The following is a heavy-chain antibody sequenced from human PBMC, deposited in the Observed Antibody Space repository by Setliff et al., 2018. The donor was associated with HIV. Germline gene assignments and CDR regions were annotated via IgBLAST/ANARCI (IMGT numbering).Heavy chain of an antibody. D-gene: IGHD3-3*01. CDR3: ASSTRKSFDFWTDFRTPYPPYYFDY. CDR2: IYYSGTT. Sequence: SETLSLTCTVSGASVVSGGYYWSWIRQHPEKGLEWIGYIYYSGTTTYNPSLRSRVTISLDTSLNQFSLKVSSVTAADTAVYYCASSTRKSFDFWTDFRTPYPPYYFDYWGQGTLVTVSS. CDR1: GASVVSGGYY. V-gene: IGHV4-31*03. J-gene: IGHJ4*02.